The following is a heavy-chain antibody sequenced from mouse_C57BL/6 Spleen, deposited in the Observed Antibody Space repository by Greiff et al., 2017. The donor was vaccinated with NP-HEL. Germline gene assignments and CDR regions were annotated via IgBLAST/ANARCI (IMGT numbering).Heavy chain of an antibody. J-gene: IGHJ4*01. D-gene: IGHD2-1*01. Sequence: QVQLQQPGAELVRPGSSVKLSCKASGYTFTSYWMHWVKQRPRQGLEWIGNIDPSDSETHYNQKFKDKATLTVDKSSSTAYMQLSSLTSEDSAVYYCARLYYGNYVYAMDYWGQGTSVTVSS. CDR1: GYTFTSYW. V-gene: IGHV1-52*01. CDR3: ARLYYGNYVYAMDY. CDR2: IDPSDSET.